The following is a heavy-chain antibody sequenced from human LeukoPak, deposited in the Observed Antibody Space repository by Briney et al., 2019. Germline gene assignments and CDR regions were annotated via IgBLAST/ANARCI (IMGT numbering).Heavy chain of an antibody. CDR1: GFTFSSYA. V-gene: IGHV3-30-3*01. J-gene: IGHJ4*02. Sequence: PGGSLRLSCAASGFTFSSYAMHWVRQAPGKGLEWVAVISYDGSNKYYADSVKGRFTISRDNSKNTLYLQMNSLRAEDTAVYYCATWAIWGYFDWLSPGPSFDYWGQGTLVTVSS. CDR3: ATWAIWGYFDWLSPGPSFDY. CDR2: ISYDGSNK. D-gene: IGHD3-9*01.